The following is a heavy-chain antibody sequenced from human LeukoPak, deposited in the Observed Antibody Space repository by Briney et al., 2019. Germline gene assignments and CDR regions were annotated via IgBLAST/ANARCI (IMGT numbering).Heavy chain of an antibody. Sequence: GGSLRLSCAASGFTFSSYSMNWVRQAPGKGLEWVSYISSSSTIYYADSVKGRFTISRDNAKNSLYLQMNSLRAEDTAVYYCARPRDFWSAYFDSWGQGTLVTVSS. CDR1: GFTFSSYS. J-gene: IGHJ4*02. CDR2: ISSSSTI. CDR3: ARPRDFWSAYFDS. D-gene: IGHD3-3*01. V-gene: IGHV3-48*01.